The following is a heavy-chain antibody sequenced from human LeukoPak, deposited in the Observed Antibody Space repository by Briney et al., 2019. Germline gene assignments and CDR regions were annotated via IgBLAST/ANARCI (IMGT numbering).Heavy chain of an antibody. CDR3: ARVGDGSGSYDY. D-gene: IGHD3-10*01. CDR1: GGTFSSYA. CDR2: IIPIFGTA. Sequence: GASVKVSCKASGGTFSSYAISWVRQAPGQGLEWMGGIIPIFGTANYAQKFQGRVTITAGESTSTAYMELSSLRSEDTAVYYCARVGDGSGSYDYWGQGTLVTVSS. J-gene: IGHJ4*02. V-gene: IGHV1-69*01.